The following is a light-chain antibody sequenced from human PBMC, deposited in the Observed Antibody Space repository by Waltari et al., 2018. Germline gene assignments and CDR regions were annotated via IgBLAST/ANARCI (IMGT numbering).Light chain of an antibody. J-gene: IGLJ7*01. CDR2: ENT. V-gene: IGLV1-51*02. CDR3: GTWDSSLSGAV. CDR1: SSNIGNNY. Sequence: QSVLTQPPSVSAAPGQRVTISCSGGSSNIGNNYLSWYRHFPGTAPNLLIYENTERPSGIPGRFSGSKSGTSATLDITGLQAGDEADYYCGTWDSSLSGAVFGGGTHLTVL.